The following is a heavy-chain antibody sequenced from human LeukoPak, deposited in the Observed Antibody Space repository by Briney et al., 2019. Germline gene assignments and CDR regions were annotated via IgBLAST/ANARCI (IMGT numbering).Heavy chain of an antibody. V-gene: IGHV3-30*02. CDR2: IEYEGGNNK. D-gene: IGHD3-10*01. Sequence: GVSLRLLCVASGFTFRTYGMHWVRQARGKGLEWVAFIEYEGGNNKYYADSVKGRFTISRDNSKYTLYLQMNSLRAEDTAFYYCAKDREYASGSYPIECWGQGTLVTVSS. J-gene: IGHJ4*02. CDR3: AKDREYASGSYPIEC. CDR1: GFTFRTYG.